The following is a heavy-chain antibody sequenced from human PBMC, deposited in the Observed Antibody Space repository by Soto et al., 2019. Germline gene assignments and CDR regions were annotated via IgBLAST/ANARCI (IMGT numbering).Heavy chain of an antibody. CDR2: VTADNGDT. CDR3: ARRTLGSAIGIGDY. J-gene: IGHJ4*02. D-gene: IGHD7-27*01. Sequence: QIQLVQSGAEVKVPGASVKVSCRASGYIFNNYGITWVRQAPGQGLEWMGFVTADNGDTKFAEKLQGRVSMTTDTSTNTAYMELRNLRSDDTALYYCARRTLGSAIGIGDYWGQGTLVTVSS. V-gene: IGHV1-18*01. CDR1: GYIFNNYG.